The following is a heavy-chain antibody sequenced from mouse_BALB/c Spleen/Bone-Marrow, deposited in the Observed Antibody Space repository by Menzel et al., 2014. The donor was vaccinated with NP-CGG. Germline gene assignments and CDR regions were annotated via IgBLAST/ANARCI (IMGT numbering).Heavy chain of an antibody. CDR3: ARIYYYGRDY. CDR1: GYTFTNYW. J-gene: IGHJ2*01. V-gene: IGHV1-7*01. D-gene: IGHD1-1*01. CDR2: INPSTGYT. Sequence: SGAELAKPGASVKMSCKASGYTFTNYWMHWVKQRPGQGLEWIGYINPSTGYTEYNQKFKDRATLTADKSSSTAYMQLSSLTSEDSAVYYCARIYYYGRDYWGQGTTLTVSS.